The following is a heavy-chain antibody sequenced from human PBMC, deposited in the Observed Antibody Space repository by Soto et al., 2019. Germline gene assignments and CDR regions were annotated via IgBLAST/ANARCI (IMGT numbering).Heavy chain of an antibody. J-gene: IGHJ6*02. D-gene: IGHD3-3*01. V-gene: IGHV1-2*02. CDR3: ASDKARDFGVVSAPTTGV. CDR2: INPNSGGT. Sequence: QVQLVQSGAEVKEPGASVKVSCMASAYMFTAYYVHWVRQAPGQGPEWMGWINPNSGGTKYAQRFQGRVTMTRDTSISTAYTELSTLSSDDTPVCYCASDKARDFGVVSAPTTGVWGQGTPVTVSS. CDR1: AYMFTAYY.